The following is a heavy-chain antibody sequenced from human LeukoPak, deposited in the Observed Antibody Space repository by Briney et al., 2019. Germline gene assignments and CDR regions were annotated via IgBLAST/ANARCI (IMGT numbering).Heavy chain of an antibody. V-gene: IGHV4-59*01. D-gene: IGHD2-2*01. CDR1: GGSISSYY. CDR3: AREGCSSTSCYAGAAFDI. CDR2: IYYSGST. Sequence: SETLSLTCTVSGGSISSYYWSWIRQPPGRGLEWIGYIYYSGSTNYNPSLKSRVTISVDASKNQFSLKLSSVTAADTVVYYCAREGCSSTSCYAGAAFDIWGQGTMVTVSS. J-gene: IGHJ3*02.